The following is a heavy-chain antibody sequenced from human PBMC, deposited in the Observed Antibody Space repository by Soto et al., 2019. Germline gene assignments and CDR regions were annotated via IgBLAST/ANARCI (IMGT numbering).Heavy chain of an antibody. V-gene: IGHV1-3*01. Sequence: GASLKVSCKASGYTFTSYAMHWVRQAPGQRLEWMGWINAGNGNTKYSQKFQGRVTITRDTSASTAYMELSSLRSEDTAVYYCARGSWFGDDRFDPWGQGTLVTVSS. CDR3: ARGSWFGDDRFDP. J-gene: IGHJ5*02. D-gene: IGHD3-10*01. CDR1: GYTFTSYA. CDR2: INAGNGNT.